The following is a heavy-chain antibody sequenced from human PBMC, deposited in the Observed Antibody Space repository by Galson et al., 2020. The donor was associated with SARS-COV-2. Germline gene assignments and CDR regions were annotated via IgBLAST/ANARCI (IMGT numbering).Heavy chain of an antibody. CDR2: IWYDGSNK. V-gene: IGHV3-33*06. CDR3: AKDQGGDWNENWFDP. CDR1: GFTFSSYG. Sequence: GGSLRLSCAASGFTFSSYGMHWVRQAPGKGLEWVAVIWYDGSNKYYADSVKGRFTISRDNSKNTLYLQINSLRAEDTAVYYCAKDQGGDWNENWFDPWGQGTLVTVSS. D-gene: IGHD1-1*01. J-gene: IGHJ5*02.